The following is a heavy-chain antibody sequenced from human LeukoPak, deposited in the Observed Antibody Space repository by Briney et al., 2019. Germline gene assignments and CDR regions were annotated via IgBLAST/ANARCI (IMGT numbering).Heavy chain of an antibody. Sequence: PGGSLRLSCAASGFTVSSNYMSWVRQAPGKGLEWVSVIYSGGSTYYADSVKGRFTISRDNSKTTLFLQMNRPRAEDTAVYYCAKGLNAYGSGSYSHLDAFDMWGQGTMVTVSS. CDR1: GFTVSSNY. CDR3: AKGLNAYGSGSYSHLDAFDM. D-gene: IGHD3-10*01. CDR2: IYSGGST. V-gene: IGHV3-53*01. J-gene: IGHJ3*02.